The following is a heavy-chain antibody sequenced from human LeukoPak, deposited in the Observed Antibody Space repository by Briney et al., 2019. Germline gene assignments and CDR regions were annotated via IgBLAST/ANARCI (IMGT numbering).Heavy chain of an antibody. V-gene: IGHV3-53*01. Sequence: PGGSLRLACAASGFTVSSNYMSWVRQAPGKGLEWVSIIYSGGSTFYADSVKGRFTISRDNSKNTLYLQMNSLRAEDTAVYYCARGGSYLSAFDIWGQGTMVTVSS. CDR2: IYSGGST. J-gene: IGHJ3*02. D-gene: IGHD1-26*01. CDR3: ARGGSYLSAFDI. CDR1: GFTVSSNY.